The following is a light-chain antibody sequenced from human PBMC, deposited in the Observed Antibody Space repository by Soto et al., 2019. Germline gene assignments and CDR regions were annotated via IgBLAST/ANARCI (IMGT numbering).Light chain of an antibody. CDR3: QQYGSSPIT. Sequence: EVVMTQSPATLSVSPGERATLSCRASQSVTYNLAWYQQKPGQAPRLLIYGASTRATGIPARFSGSGSGTEFTLTISSLQSEDLGVYYCQQYGSSPITFGQGTRLEIK. J-gene: IGKJ5*01. CDR2: GAS. CDR1: QSVTYN. V-gene: IGKV3-15*01.